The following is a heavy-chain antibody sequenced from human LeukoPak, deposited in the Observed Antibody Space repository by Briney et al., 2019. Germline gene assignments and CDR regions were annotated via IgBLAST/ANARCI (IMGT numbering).Heavy chain of an antibody. J-gene: IGHJ6*02. CDR3: ASLREHSGRHYYYYGMDV. V-gene: IGHV3-30*02. CDR1: GFTFSSYG. D-gene: IGHD5-12*01. CDR2: IRYDGSNK. Sequence: GGSLRLSCAASGFTFSSYGMHWVRQAPGKGLEWVAFIRYDGSNKYYADSVKGRFTISRDNSKNTLYLQMNSLRAEDTAVYYCASLREHSGRHYYYYGMDVWGQGTTVTVSS.